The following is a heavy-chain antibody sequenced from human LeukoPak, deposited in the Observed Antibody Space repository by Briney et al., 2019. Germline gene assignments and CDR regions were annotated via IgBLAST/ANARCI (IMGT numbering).Heavy chain of an antibody. J-gene: IGHJ4*02. CDR3: ARDRDYAFDY. CDR1: GLTISGDS. CDR2: IDSDTYGNTI. Sequence: GGSLRLSCAASGLTISGDSMNWVRQAPGKGLEWISYIDSDTYGNTIYYPHTVKGRFTISRDNAKNSLYLQMDSLRDEDTAVYYCARDRDYAFDYWGQGTLVTVSS. V-gene: IGHV3-48*02. D-gene: IGHD4-17*01.